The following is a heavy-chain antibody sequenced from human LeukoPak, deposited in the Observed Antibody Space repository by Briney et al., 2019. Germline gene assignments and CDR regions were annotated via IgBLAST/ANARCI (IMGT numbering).Heavy chain of an antibody. D-gene: IGHD6-6*01. Sequence: GGSLTLSCAASGFTFSSYEMNWVRQAPAPGLEWVSYISSSGGTIYYADSVKGRFTISRDNPKNSLYLQMNSLRAEDTAVYYCARMRPELDYWGQGTLVTVSS. CDR2: ISSSGGTI. J-gene: IGHJ4*02. CDR3: ARMRPELDY. CDR1: GFTFSSYE. V-gene: IGHV3-48*03.